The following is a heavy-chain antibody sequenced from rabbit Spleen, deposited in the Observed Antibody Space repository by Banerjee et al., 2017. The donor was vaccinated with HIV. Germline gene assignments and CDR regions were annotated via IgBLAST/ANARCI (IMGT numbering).Heavy chain of an antibody. CDR1: GLSFSSTYV. CDR3: ARGGAGGGDGLGL. V-gene: IGHV1S40*01. D-gene: IGHD2-1*01. CDR2: IYAGSSGGT. Sequence: QSLEESGGDLVKPGASLTLTCTASGLSFSSTYVICWVRQAPGKGLEWIACIYAGSSGGTYYATWAKGRFTISKTSSTTVTLQMTSLTAADTAIYFCARGGAGGGDGLGLWGPGTLVTVS. J-gene: IGHJ4*01.